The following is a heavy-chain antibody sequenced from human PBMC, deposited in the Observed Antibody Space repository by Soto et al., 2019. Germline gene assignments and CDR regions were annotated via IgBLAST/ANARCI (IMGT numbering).Heavy chain of an antibody. CDR3: TSNLGELSFPRAFDI. V-gene: IGHV3-73*01. D-gene: IGHD3-16*02. Sequence: EVQLVESGGGLVQPGGSLKLSCAASGFTVSGSAVHWVRQASGKGLEWVGRIRSKTNSYATAYAASVKGRFTISRDDSNNTAYLQMNSLIAEDTAVYYCTSNLGELSFPRAFDIWGQGTMVTVYS. CDR2: IRSKTNSYAT. J-gene: IGHJ3*02. CDR1: GFTVSGSA.